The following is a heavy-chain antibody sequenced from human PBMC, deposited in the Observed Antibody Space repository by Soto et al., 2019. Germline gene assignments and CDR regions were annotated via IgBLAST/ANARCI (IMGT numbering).Heavy chain of an antibody. V-gene: IGHV3-21*01. D-gene: IGHD2-21*01. CDR1: GFTFNTYD. CDR3: VRSGTARLLRHSWFDT. J-gene: IGHJ5*02. Sequence: ESGGGLVKPGGFLRLSCAASGFTFNTYDMNWVRQAPGKGLEWVSSITASSAYIYYADSVRGRITISRDNAKNSLFLQMHSLRAEDTAVYYCVRSGTARLLRHSWFDTWGQGTLVTVSS. CDR2: ITASSAYI.